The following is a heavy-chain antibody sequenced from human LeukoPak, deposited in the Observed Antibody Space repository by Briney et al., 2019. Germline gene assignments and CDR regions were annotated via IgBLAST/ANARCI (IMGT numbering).Heavy chain of an antibody. Sequence: PGGSLRLSRAASGFTFDDYAMHWVRQAPGTGLEWVSGISWNSGSIGYADSVKSRFTISRDTAKNSLYLQINSRRAEDMALYYCAKGVGAITEDAFDIWGQGTMVTVSS. CDR3: AKGVGAITEDAFDI. CDR2: ISWNSGSI. J-gene: IGHJ3*02. V-gene: IGHV3-9*03. CDR1: GFTFDDYA. D-gene: IGHD1-26*01.